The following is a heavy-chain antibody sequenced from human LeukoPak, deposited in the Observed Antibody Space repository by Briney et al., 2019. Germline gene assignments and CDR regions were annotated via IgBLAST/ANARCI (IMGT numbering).Heavy chain of an antibody. J-gene: IGHJ4*02. D-gene: IGHD3-3*01. V-gene: IGHV3-7*01. CDR2: IKQDGSEK. CDR1: GFTVSRNY. Sequence: PGGSLRLSCAASGFTVSRNYMSWVRQAPGKGLEWVANIKQDGSEKYYVDSVKGRFTISRDNAKNSLYLQMNTLRPEDTAVYYCARERQNKDFWSGGDYWGQGTLVTVSS. CDR3: ARERQNKDFWSGGDY.